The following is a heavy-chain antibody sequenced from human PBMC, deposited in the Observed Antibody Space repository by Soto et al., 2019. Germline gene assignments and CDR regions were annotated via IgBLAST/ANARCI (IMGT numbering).Heavy chain of an antibody. V-gene: IGHV3-21*01. D-gene: IGHD2-15*01. Sequence: GGSLRLSCAASGFTFSSYSMNWVRQAPGKGLEWVSSISSSSSSYIYYADSVKGRFTISRDNAKNSLYLQMNSLRAEDTAVYYCARGGNLYYGMDVWGQGTTVTVSS. J-gene: IGHJ6*02. CDR1: GFTFSSYS. CDR3: ARGGNLYYGMDV. CDR2: ISSSSSSYI.